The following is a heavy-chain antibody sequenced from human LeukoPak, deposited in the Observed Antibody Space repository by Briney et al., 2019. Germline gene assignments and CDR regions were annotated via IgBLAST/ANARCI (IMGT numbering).Heavy chain of an antibody. CDR2: ISYDGSNK. V-gene: IGHV3-30*19. CDR3: ARDLDSSSWYILWFDP. Sequence: GRSLRLSCAASGFTFSTYGMHWVRQAPGKGLEWVAVISYDGSNKYYADSVKGRFTISRDNSKNTLFLQMNGLKPEDTAVYYCARDLDSSSWYILWFDPWGQGTLVTVSS. CDR1: GFTFSTYG. D-gene: IGHD6-13*01. J-gene: IGHJ5*02.